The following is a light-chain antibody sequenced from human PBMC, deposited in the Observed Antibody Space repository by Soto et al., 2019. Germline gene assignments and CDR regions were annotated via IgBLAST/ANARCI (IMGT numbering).Light chain of an antibody. V-gene: IGKV3-20*01. Sequence: ELTQSPGTLSSSPGERATLSCRASQSVSNNYFAWYQQKPGQAPMLLIFCSSDRATGIPDRFSGSGSGTDFTLTISSLEPQDVAVYYCQQYGSSPPYTFGQGTKLEIK. J-gene: IGKJ2*01. CDR1: QSVSNNY. CDR2: CSS. CDR3: QQYGSSPPYT.